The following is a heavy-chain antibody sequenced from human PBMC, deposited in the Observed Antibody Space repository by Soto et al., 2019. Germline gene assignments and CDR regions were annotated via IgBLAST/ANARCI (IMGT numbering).Heavy chain of an antibody. CDR2: IYHSGST. J-gene: IGHJ4*02. CDR1: GGSITNTNW. D-gene: IGHD6-19*01. Sequence: QLQLQESGPGLVKPSGTLSLTCGVSGGSITNTNWWTWVRQPPGKGLEWIGEIYHSGSTNYNPSLKSRVTISVDKSKDHFSLKLNSVTAADAAVYFCAGRGAMTGTFDYWGQGALVTVSS. CDR3: AGRGAMTGTFDY. V-gene: IGHV4-4*02.